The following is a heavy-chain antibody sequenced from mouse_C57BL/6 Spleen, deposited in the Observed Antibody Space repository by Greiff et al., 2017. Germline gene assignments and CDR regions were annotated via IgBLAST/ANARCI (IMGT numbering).Heavy chain of an antibody. V-gene: IGHV5-4*01. CDR1: GFTFSSYA. Sequence: EVQLVESGGGLVKPGGSLKLSCAASGFTFSSYAMPWVRQTPEKRLEWVATISAGGSYTYYADNVKGRFTISRDNTKNNLYLQMSHLKSEDTAMYYCARDRSRFAYWGQGTPVTVS. J-gene: IGHJ3*01. CDR3: ARDRSRFAY. CDR2: ISAGGSYT.